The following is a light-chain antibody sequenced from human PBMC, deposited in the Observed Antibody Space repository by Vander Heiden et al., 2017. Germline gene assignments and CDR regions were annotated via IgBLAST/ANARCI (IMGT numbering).Light chain of an antibody. CDR3: QQCYNFPHT. CDR2: AAS. CDR1: QDISIS. J-gene: IGKJ4*01. Sequence: DIQLPPSPSSLSASVGDRVTIPFRASQDISISLNWYQQKPGKAPKLLISAASDLESGVPARFSGSGSGTEFTLTISSLQPEDFAAYYCQQCYNFPHTFAGGSKLQIK. V-gene: IGKV1-39*01.